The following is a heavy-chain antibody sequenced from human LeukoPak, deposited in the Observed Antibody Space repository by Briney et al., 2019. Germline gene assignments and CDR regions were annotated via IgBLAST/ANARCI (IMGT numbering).Heavy chain of an antibody. D-gene: IGHD5-18*01. J-gene: IGHJ3*01. Sequence: GGSLRLSCAASGFTFSTYWMHWVRQAPGKGLVWVSRIKSDGSRISNADSVKGRFTISRDNARNTLYLQMNSLRAEDTAVYYCARVVSGYSYENDAFDVWGQGTVVTVSS. CDR2: IKSDGSRI. CDR1: GFTFSTYW. CDR3: ARVVSGYSYENDAFDV. V-gene: IGHV3-74*01.